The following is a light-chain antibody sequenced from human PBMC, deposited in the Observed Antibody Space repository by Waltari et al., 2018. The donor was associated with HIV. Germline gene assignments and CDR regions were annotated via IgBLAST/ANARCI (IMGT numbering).Light chain of an antibody. J-gene: IGLJ3*02. CDR2: HKK. CDR3: ATWDDSLSAWL. CDR1: SSNVVTNN. V-gene: IGLV1-47*01. Sequence: QSVLTQPPSASGTPGQRVTIPCSGSSSNVVTNNVYWYKQLPGTAPDLVIYHKKQRPLGVPDRFSGSKSGTSASLAISGLRSEDEADYYCATWDDSLSAWLFGGGTRLSVL.